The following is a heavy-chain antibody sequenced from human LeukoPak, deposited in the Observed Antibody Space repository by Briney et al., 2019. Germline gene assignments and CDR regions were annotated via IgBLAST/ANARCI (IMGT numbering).Heavy chain of an antibody. CDR2: IYHSGSA. CDR1: GGSISSSNW. CDR3: ARSGEVVTGGGGLGY. V-gene: IGHV4-4*02. J-gene: IGHJ4*02. Sequence: SGTLSLTCAVSGGSISSSNWWSWVRQPPEKGLEWIGEIYHSGSANYNPSLKSRVTISVDKSKNQFSLKLSSVTAADTAVYYCARSGEVVTGGGGLGYWGQGTLVTVSS. D-gene: IGHD3-22*01.